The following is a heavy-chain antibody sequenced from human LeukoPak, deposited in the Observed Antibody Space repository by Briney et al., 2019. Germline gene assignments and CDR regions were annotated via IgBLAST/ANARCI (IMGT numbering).Heavy chain of an antibody. V-gene: IGHV3-23*01. CDR1: GFTFTNYA. CDR3: ARSRTTSSFWWYYGFDV. Sequence: GGSLRLSCAASGFTFTNYAMNWVRQAPGKGLEWVSTIISSGDKTYYSDSVKGRSTISRDDFKNTLSLQLNSLRDGDTAVYYCARSRTTSSFWWYYGFDVWGKGTTVIASS. J-gene: IGHJ6*04. D-gene: IGHD2-15*01. CDR2: IISSGDKT.